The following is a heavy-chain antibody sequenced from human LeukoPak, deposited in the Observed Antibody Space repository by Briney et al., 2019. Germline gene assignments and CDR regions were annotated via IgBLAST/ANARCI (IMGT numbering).Heavy chain of an antibody. CDR3: ARVRARYCSGGSCYHNWFDP. CDR1: GYTFTDYY. CDR2: INPSSGGT. Sequence: GASVKVSCKASGYTFTDYYMHWVRQAPGQGLEWMGWINPSSGGTNYARKFQGRVTMTRDTSISTAYMELSRLRSDDTAVYYCARVRARYCSGGSCYHNWFDPWGQGTLVTVSS. V-gene: IGHV1-2*02. J-gene: IGHJ5*02. D-gene: IGHD2-15*01.